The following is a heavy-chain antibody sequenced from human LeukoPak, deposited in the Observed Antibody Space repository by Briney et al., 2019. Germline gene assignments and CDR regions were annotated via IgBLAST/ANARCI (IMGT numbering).Heavy chain of an antibody. CDR2: IRSKANSYAP. Sequence: PGGSLRLSCAASGLTFSGSDMHWVRQASGKGLEWVGRIRSKANSYAPAYAASVKGRFTISRDESKNTVYLQMNSLRAEDTAVYYCARTGYGSGSWDFQHWGQGTLVTVSS. V-gene: IGHV3-73*01. CDR1: GLTFSGSD. J-gene: IGHJ1*01. D-gene: IGHD3-10*01. CDR3: ARTGYGSGSWDFQH.